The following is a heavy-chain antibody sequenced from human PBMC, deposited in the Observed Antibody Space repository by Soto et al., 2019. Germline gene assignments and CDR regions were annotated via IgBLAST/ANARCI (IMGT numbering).Heavy chain of an antibody. CDR3: ATAEVDY. J-gene: IGHJ4*02. CDR1: GFTFGDYW. V-gene: IGHV3-74*03. CDR2: MTGDGRTT. Sequence: PGGPLRLSCAASGFTFGDYWMHWVRQPPGKGPEWVSRMTGDGRTTQYADSVKGRFTASRDNAKSTLYLQMNSLRAEDTAVYYCATAEVDYWGPGTLVTVSS.